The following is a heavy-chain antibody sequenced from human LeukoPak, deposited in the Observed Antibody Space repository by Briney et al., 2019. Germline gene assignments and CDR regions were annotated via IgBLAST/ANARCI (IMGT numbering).Heavy chain of an antibody. Sequence: SETLSLTCTVSGGSIGHYYWSWIRQSPGKGLEWIGYIYYSGSTNYNPSLKSRVTISVDTSKNQFTLRLTSVTAADTAVYYCARSIGYNSLFDYWGQGTLVTVSS. CDR3: ARSIGYNSLFDY. D-gene: IGHD5-12*01. CDR2: IYYSGST. J-gene: IGHJ4*02. CDR1: GGSIGHYY. V-gene: IGHV4-59*01.